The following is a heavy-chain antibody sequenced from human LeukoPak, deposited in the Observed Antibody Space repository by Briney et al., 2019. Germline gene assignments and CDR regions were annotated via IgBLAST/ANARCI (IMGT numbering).Heavy chain of an antibody. CDR2: IWYDGSNK. J-gene: IGHJ6*03. Sequence: GVLRLSCAASGFTFSSYGMHWVRQAPGKGLEWVAVIWYDGSNKYYADSVKGRFTISRDNSKNTLYLQMNSLRAEDTAVYYCARTGPHMDVWGKGTTVTVSS. CDR1: GFTFSSYG. D-gene: IGHD1-14*01. CDR3: ARTGPHMDV. V-gene: IGHV3-33*01.